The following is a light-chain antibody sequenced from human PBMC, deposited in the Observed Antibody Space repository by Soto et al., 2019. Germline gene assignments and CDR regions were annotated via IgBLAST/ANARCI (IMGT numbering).Light chain of an antibody. J-gene: IGLJ2*01. Sequence: QSALTQPASVSGSPGQSITISCTGTSSDVGGYNYVSWYRQHPGKAPKLMIYEVSNRPSGVSNRFSGSKSGNTASLTISGLQAEDEADYYCSSYTSSSTAGVFGGGTKLTVL. V-gene: IGLV2-14*01. CDR2: EVS. CDR1: SSDVGGYNY. CDR3: SSYTSSSTAGV.